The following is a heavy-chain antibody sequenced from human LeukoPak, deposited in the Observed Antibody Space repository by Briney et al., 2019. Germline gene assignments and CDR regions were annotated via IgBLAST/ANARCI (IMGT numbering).Heavy chain of an antibody. J-gene: IGHJ4*02. D-gene: IGHD3-22*01. CDR2: ISYDGRDK. Sequence: PGRSLRLSCAASGFIFSSFGMHWVRQAPGKGLEWVAVISYDGRDKHYADSVKGRFTFSRDNSKNTLYLQMNSLRAEDTAVYYCAKDLYVNDSSGSPDYWGQGTLVTVSS. CDR3: AKDLYVNDSSGSPDY. V-gene: IGHV3-30*18. CDR1: GFIFSSFG.